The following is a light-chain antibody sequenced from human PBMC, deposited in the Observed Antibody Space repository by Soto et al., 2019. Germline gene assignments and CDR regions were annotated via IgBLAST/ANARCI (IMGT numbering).Light chain of an antibody. J-gene: IGKJ3*01. CDR2: DAS. CDR3: QQRSNWPRFT. Sequence: EIVLTQSPAPLSLSPGERATLSCRASQSVDNYLAWYQQKSGQAPRLLIYDASNRATGIPARFSGSGSGTDFTLTISSLEPEDFAVYYCQQRSNWPRFTFGPGTKVDIK. V-gene: IGKV3-11*01. CDR1: QSVDNY.